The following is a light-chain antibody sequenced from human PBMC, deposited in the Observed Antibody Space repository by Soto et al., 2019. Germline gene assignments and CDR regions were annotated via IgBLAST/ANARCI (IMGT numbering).Light chain of an antibody. V-gene: IGKV1-39*01. J-gene: IGKJ1*01. CDR1: QSISNF. CDR3: QHYGDSSWT. CDR2: AAS. Sequence: DIQMTQSPSSLSASVGDRVAITCRAGQSISNFLNWYQQKPGTAPKLLIYAASRLQSDVPSRFSGSGSGTDFTLTISRVEPEDFAVYFCQHYGDSSWTFGQGSRVEIK.